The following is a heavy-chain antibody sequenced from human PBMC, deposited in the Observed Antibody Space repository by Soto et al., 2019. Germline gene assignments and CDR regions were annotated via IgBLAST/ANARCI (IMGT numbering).Heavy chain of an antibody. Sequence: GGSLRLSCAASGITFSGYGFHWVRQAPGKGLEWVAVIWYDGSKQYYADSVKGRFTVSRDSSKNTVYLQMNSLRAEDTAVYYCARDQVWAPGRAVAERDAFDIWGQGTMVTVSS. J-gene: IGHJ3*02. D-gene: IGHD6-19*01. CDR3: ARDQVWAPGRAVAERDAFDI. V-gene: IGHV3-33*01. CDR2: IWYDGSKQ. CDR1: GITFSGYG.